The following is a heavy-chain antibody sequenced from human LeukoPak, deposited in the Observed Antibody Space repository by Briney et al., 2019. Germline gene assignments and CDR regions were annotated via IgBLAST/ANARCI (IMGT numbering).Heavy chain of an antibody. Sequence: SETLSLTCAVYGGSFTNYFWSWIRQPAGKGLEWIGRIYSRGSTNYNPSLKSRVTMSVDTSKNQFSLKLSSVTAADTAVYYCARASITRVAFDIWGQGTMVTVSS. CDR2: IYSRGST. V-gene: IGHV4-59*10. D-gene: IGHD3-10*01. J-gene: IGHJ3*02. CDR1: GGSFTNYF. CDR3: ARASITRVAFDI.